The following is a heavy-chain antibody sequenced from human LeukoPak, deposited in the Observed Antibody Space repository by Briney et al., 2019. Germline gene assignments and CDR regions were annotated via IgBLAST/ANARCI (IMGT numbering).Heavy chain of an antibody. CDR2: IYSGGST. V-gene: IGHV3-53*01. CDR1: GFTVSSNY. Sequence: PGGSLRLSCAASGFTVSSNYMSWVRQAPGKGLEWVSVIYSGGSTYYADSVKGRFTISRDNSKNTLYLQMNSLRAEDTAVYYCASTRGVITNPFDYWGQGTLVTVSS. J-gene: IGHJ4*02. CDR3: ASTRGVITNPFDY. D-gene: IGHD3-10*01.